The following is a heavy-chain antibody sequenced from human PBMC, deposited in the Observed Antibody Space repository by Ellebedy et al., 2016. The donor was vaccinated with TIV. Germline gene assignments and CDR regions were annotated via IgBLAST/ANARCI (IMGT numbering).Heavy chain of an antibody. CDR2: IWYDGSNK. D-gene: IGHD3-10*01. CDR3: ARDQGWAYPGSTRFDY. V-gene: IGHV3-33*08. Sequence: PGGSLRLSCAASGFTFSSYAMHWVRQAPGKGLEWVAVIWYDGSNKYYADSVKGRFTISRDNAKNSLYLQMSSLRAEDTAVYYCARDQGWAYPGSTRFDYWGQGTLVTVSS. J-gene: IGHJ4*03. CDR1: GFTFSSYA.